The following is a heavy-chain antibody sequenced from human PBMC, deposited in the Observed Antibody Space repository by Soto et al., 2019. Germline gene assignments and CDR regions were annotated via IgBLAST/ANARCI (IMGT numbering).Heavy chain of an antibody. D-gene: IGHD6-19*01. CDR3: ARSFGWYAIDQ. Sequence: QVQLQESGPGLVKPSGTLSLTCAVSGDSISSSNWWSWVRRPPGKGLEWIGEIHHSGSTNNNPSLRSRVTMSVDKSKNQFSLNLNSVTAADTAVYYCARSFGWYAIDQWGQGTLVIVSS. CDR2: IHHSGST. V-gene: IGHV4-4*02. CDR1: GDSISSSNW. J-gene: IGHJ4*02.